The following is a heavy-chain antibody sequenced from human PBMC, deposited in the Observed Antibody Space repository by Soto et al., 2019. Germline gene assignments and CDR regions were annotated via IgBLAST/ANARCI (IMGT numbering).Heavy chain of an antibody. D-gene: IGHD6-13*01. Sequence: SQTLSLTCAISGDSVSSDTATWNWIRQSPSRGLEWLGRTYYRSKWYNDYAVSVKSRITLTPDTSKNQFSLQLNSVTPEDTAVYYCARDGVAAAQDYFNGLDVWGQGTTVTVSS. CDR2: TYYRSKWYN. CDR1: GDSVSSDTAT. J-gene: IGHJ6*02. V-gene: IGHV6-1*01. CDR3: ARDGVAAAQDYFNGLDV.